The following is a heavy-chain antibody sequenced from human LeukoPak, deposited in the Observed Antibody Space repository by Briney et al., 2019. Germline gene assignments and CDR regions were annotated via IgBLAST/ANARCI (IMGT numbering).Heavy chain of an antibody. Sequence: GASVKVSCKASGYTFTSYDISWVRHAPGQGLEWMGWISAYNGNTHYAQKLQGRVTMNTDTSTSTAYMELRSLRSDDTAVYYCARGLFGHYDILTGYSYWGQGTLVTVSS. CDR1: GYTFTSYD. V-gene: IGHV1-18*04. D-gene: IGHD3-9*01. CDR3: ARGLFGHYDILTGYSY. CDR2: ISAYNGNT. J-gene: IGHJ4*02.